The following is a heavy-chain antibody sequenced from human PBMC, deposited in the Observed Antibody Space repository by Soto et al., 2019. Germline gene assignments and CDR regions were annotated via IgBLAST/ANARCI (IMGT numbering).Heavy chain of an antibody. CDR2: IIPIFGTA. CDR3: ARGYYYDSSGYFGYYGMDV. J-gene: IGHJ6*02. V-gene: IGHV1-69*13. Sequence: GASVKVSCKASGGTFSSYAISWGRQAPGQRLEWMGGIIPIFGTANYAQKFQGRVTITADESTSTAYMELSSLRSEDTAVYYCARGYYYDSSGYFGYYGMDVWGQGTTVTVSS. CDR1: GGTFSSYA. D-gene: IGHD3-22*01.